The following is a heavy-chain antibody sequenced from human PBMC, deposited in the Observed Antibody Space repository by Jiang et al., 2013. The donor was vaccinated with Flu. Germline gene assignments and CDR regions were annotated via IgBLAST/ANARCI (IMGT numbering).Heavy chain of an antibody. Sequence: GLVKPSETLSLTCSVFGDSINSNNYYWGWIRQAPGQGLEWVGSIYFGGTTYQNPSLKSRVTMSLDTSENQFSLKLRSVTAADTAVYFCARNVMTTVTQFFDYWGQGTLITVSS. D-gene: IGHD4-17*01. CDR3: ARNVMTTVTQFFDY. V-gene: IGHV4-39*07. J-gene: IGHJ4*02. CDR1: GDSINSNNYY. CDR2: IYFGGTT.